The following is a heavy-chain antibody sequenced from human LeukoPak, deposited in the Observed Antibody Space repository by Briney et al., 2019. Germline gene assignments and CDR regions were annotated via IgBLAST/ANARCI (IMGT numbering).Heavy chain of an antibody. V-gene: IGHV4-59*01. CDR3: ARDRGVRGVWSPSTGMDV. J-gene: IGHJ6*02. CDR2: IYYTGTT. CDR1: GVSITSYY. D-gene: IGHD3-10*01. Sequence: PSETLSLTCTVSGVSITSYYWSWIRQPPGEGLEWIGYIYYTGTTNYNPSLKSRVTISVDMSENQFSLKLTSVTAADTAVYYCARDRGVRGVWSPSTGMDVWGQGTTVTVSS.